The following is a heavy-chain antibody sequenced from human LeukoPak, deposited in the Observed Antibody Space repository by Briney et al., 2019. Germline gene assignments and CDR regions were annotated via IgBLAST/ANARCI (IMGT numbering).Heavy chain of an antibody. CDR1: GFTVSSNY. J-gene: IGHJ4*02. CDR3: AKRIAAAGTSQSYYFDY. V-gene: IGHV3-53*01. Sequence: GGSLRLSCAASGFTVSSNYMSWVRQAPGKGLEWVSVIYSGGSTYYADSVKGRFTISRDNSKNTLYLQMNSLRAEDTAVYYCAKRIAAAGTSQSYYFDYWGQGTLVTVSS. D-gene: IGHD6-13*01. CDR2: IYSGGST.